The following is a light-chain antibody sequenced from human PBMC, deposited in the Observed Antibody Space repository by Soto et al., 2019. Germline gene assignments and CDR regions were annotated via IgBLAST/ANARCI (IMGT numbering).Light chain of an antibody. CDR1: ESISKW. CDR3: HSRA. V-gene: IGKV1-5*01. J-gene: IGKJ5*01. CDR2: NAS. Sequence: DIQMTQSPSTLSASVGDRVTITCRASESISKWLAWYQQKPGTAPKLLIYNASTLESGVPSRFSGSVSGTEFTLTISSLQPDDFATYYCHSRAFGQGTRLEIK.